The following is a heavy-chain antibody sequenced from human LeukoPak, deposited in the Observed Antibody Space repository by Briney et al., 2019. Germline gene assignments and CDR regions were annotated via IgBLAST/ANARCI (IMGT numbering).Heavy chain of an antibody. J-gene: IGHJ4*02. Sequence: PGGSLRLSCAASGFTFSSYAMSWVRQAPGKGLEWVSGISGSGGSTYYADSVKGRFTISRDNSKNTLSLQVNSLRPEDTAVYYCAKSGLSRFDYWGQGTLVTVSS. CDR2: ISGSGGST. CDR3: AKSGLSRFDY. CDR1: GFTFSSYA. V-gene: IGHV3-23*01. D-gene: IGHD4/OR15-4a*01.